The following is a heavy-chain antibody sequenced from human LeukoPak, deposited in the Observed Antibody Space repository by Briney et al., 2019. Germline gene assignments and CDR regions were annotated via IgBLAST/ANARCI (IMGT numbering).Heavy chain of an antibody. J-gene: IGHJ6*02. CDR3: ARVGYSYGSESYYYYYGMDV. CDR1: GFTVSSNY. CDR2: IYSGGST. V-gene: IGHV3-66*01. D-gene: IGHD5-18*01. Sequence: GGSLRLSCAASGFTVSSNYMSWVRQAPGKGLEWVSVIYSGGSTYYADSVKGRFTTFRDHSKNTLYLQMNSLRAEDTAVYYCARVGYSYGSESYYYYYGMDVWGQGTTVTVSS.